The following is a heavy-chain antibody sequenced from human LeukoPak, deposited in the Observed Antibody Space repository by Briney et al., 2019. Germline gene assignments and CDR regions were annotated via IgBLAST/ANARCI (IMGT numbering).Heavy chain of an antibody. J-gene: IGHJ3*02. CDR1: GGTFSSYA. V-gene: IGHV1-69*04. Sequence: ASVKVSCKASGGTFSSYAISWVRQAPGQGLEWMGRIIPILGIANYAQKFQGRVAITADKSTSTAYMELSSLRSEDTAVYYCARDWVPKVATMMDDAFDIWGQGTMVTVSS. CDR2: IIPILGIA. D-gene: IGHD5-12*01. CDR3: ARDWVPKVATMMDDAFDI.